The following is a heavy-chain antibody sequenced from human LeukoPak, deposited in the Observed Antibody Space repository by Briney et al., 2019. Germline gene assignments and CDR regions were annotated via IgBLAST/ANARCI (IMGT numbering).Heavy chain of an antibody. Sequence: GRSLRLSCAASGFTFSSYAMHWVRQAPGKGLEWVAVISYDGSNKYYADSVKSRFTISRDNSKNTLYLQMNSLRAEDTAVYYCALLSWGSSYYYYGMDVWGQGTTVTVSS. CDR1: GFTFSSYA. V-gene: IGHV3-30-3*01. CDR2: ISYDGSNK. J-gene: IGHJ6*02. D-gene: IGHD3-16*01. CDR3: ALLSWGSSYYYYGMDV.